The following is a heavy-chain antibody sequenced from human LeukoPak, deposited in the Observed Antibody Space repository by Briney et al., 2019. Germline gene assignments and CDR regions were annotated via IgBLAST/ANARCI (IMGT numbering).Heavy chain of an antibody. V-gene: IGHV4-59*01. CDR1: GGSISNYY. J-gene: IGHJ4*02. CDR3: ATGRGYSYGSFDY. Sequence: SETLSLTCTVSGGSISNYYWTWIRQPPGKGLEWIGYIYYTGSTNYNPSLKSRVTISVVTSKNQLSLKLTSVTAADTAVYYCATGRGYSYGSFDYWGQGTLVTVSS. D-gene: IGHD5-18*01. CDR2: IYYTGST.